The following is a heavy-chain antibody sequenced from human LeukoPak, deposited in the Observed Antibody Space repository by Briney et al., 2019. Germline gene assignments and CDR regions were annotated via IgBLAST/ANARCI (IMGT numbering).Heavy chain of an antibody. D-gene: IGHD3-22*01. Sequence: ASVKVSCTASGYTFTSYAMNWVRQAPGQGLEWMGWINTNTGNPTYAQGFTGRFVFSLDTSVSTAYLQISSLKAEDTAVYYCARAEPNLYYYDSSGYYMLGYYGMDVWGQGTTVTVSS. V-gene: IGHV7-4-1*02. CDR2: INTNTGNP. CDR1: GYTFTSYA. J-gene: IGHJ6*02. CDR3: ARAEPNLYYYDSSGYYMLGYYGMDV.